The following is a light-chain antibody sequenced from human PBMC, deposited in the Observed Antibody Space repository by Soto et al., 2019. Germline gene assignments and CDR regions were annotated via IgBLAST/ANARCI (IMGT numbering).Light chain of an antibody. CDR2: KVS. CDR1: QSLVYSDGDTY. CDR3: MQTTPWPRT. Sequence: DVVMTQSLLSLPVTLGQPASISCRSSQSLVYSDGDTYLNWFQQRPGQSPRRLIYKVSNRDSGVPDRFSGSGSGTDFTLKISRVEAEDVGVYYCMQTTPWPRTFGQGTKVEIK. V-gene: IGKV2-30*01. J-gene: IGKJ1*01.